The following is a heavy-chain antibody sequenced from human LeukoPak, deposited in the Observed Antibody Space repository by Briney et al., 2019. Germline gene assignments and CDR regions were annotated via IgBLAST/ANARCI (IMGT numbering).Heavy chain of an antibody. V-gene: IGHV1-69*05. CDR2: IIPIFGTA. Sequence: GASVKVSCKASGGTFSSYAISWVRQAPGQGLEWMGGIIPIFGTANYAQKFQGRVTITTDESTSTAYMELSSLRSEDTAVYYCARDGSDLVPAAIRMWAFDIWGQGTMVTVSS. J-gene: IGHJ3*02. D-gene: IGHD2-2*02. CDR1: GGTFSSYA. CDR3: ARDGSDLVPAAIRMWAFDI.